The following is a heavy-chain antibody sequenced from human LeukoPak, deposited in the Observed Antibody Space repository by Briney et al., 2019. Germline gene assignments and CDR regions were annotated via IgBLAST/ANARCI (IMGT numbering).Heavy chain of an antibody. CDR3: ASRSYCSSTSCYVWGYFDY. Sequence: SETLSLTCTVSGGSISSGGYYWSWIRQHPGKGLEWIGYIYYGGSTYYNPSLKSRVTISVDTSKSQFSLKLSSVTAADTAVYYCASRSYCSSTSCYVWGYFDYWGQGTLVTVSS. CDR2: IYYGGST. J-gene: IGHJ4*02. V-gene: IGHV4-31*03. CDR1: GGSISSGGYY. D-gene: IGHD2-2*01.